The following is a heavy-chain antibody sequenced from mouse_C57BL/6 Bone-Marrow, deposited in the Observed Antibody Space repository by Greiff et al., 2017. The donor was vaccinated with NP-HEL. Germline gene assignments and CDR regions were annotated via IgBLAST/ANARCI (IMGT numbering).Heavy chain of an antibody. CDR3: ARGGGFLAWFAY. CDR2: IDPSDSYT. Sequence: QVQLQQPGAELVKPGASVKLSCKASGYTFTSYWMQWVKQRPGQGLEWIGEIDPSDSYTNYNQKFKGKATLTVETSSSTAYMQLSSLTSEDSAVYYCARGGGFLAWFAYWGQGTLVTVSA. V-gene: IGHV1-50*01. J-gene: IGHJ3*01. CDR1: GYTFTSYW.